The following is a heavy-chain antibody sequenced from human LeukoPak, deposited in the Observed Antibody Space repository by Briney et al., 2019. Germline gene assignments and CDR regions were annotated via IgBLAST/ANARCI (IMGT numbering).Heavy chain of an antibody. CDR2: VSYDATNK. CDR1: GFTFSSYG. D-gene: IGHD5-24*01. V-gene: IGHV3-30*18. J-gene: IGHJ4*02. CDR3: AKEGGNGYNYFDY. Sequence: GRSLRLSCAASGFTFSSYGMHWVRQAPGKGLEWVAVVSYDATNKYYTDSVKGRFTISRDDSRDTLYLQMNSLRAEDTAVYYCAKEGGNGYNYFDYWGQGTLVTVSS.